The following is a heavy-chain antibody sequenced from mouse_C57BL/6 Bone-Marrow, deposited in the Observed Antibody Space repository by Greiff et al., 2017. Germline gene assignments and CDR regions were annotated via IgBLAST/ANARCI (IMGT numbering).Heavy chain of an antibody. CDR2: IDPSDSYT. V-gene: IGHV1-69*01. Sequence: QVQLQPPGAALVMPGASVKLSCKASGYTFTSYWMHWVKQRPGQGLEWIGEIDPSDSYTNYNQKFKGKSTLTVDKSSSTAYMQLSSLPSEDSAVSYCAGLLITTIVATDWSFDVWGTGTTVTVSS. D-gene: IGHD1-1*01. J-gene: IGHJ1*03. CDR3: AGLLITTIVATDWSFDV. CDR1: GYTFTSYW.